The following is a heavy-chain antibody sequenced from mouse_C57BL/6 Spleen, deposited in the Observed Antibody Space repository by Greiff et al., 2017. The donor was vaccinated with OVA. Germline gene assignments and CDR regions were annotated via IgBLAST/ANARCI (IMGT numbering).Heavy chain of an antibody. Sequence: QVQLQQPGAELVRPGSSVKLSCKASGYTFPSYWMHWVQQRPIQGLEWIGNIAPSDSETHYNQKFKDKATLTVDKSSSTAYMQLSSLTSEDSAVYYCARKASNYWYFDVWGTGTTVTVSS. D-gene: IGHD2-5*01. CDR3: ARKASNYWYFDV. V-gene: IGHV1-52*01. CDR2: IAPSDSET. J-gene: IGHJ1*03. CDR1: GYTFPSYW.